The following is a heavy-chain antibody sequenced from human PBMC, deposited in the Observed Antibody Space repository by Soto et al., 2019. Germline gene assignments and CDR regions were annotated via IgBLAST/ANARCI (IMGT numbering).Heavy chain of an antibody. D-gene: IGHD1-7*01. Sequence: PSETLSLTCTVSGGSISITSYYWGWIRQPPGKGLEWIGSIYYSGTTYYNPSLKSRLTISVDTSKNQFSLKLTSVTAADTAVYFCATNNWNYRDYWGQGTVVTVSS. CDR3: ATNNWNYRDY. V-gene: IGHV4-39*01. J-gene: IGHJ4*02. CDR1: GGSISITSYY. CDR2: IYYSGTT.